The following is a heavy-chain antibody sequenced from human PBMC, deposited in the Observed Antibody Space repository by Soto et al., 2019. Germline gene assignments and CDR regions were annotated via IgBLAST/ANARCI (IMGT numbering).Heavy chain of an antibody. D-gene: IGHD3-16*01. J-gene: IGHJ4*02. CDR2: ITGGGETT. V-gene: IGHV3-23*01. CDR3: AKDQSRGTTLSYPDF. CDR1: GFAFNKYV. Sequence: QLLESGGGLVQPGGSQRLSCAASGFAFNKYVMTWVRQPPGKRLEWVSGITGGGETTYYAESVKGRFTISRDNSKNTLFLQMKSLRADDTAVYFCAKDQSRGTTLSYPDFWGQGTLVIVPP.